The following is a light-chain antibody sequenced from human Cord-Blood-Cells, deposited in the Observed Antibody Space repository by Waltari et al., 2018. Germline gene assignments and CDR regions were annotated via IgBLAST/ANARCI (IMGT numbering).Light chain of an antibody. CDR1: SSDVGGSNY. CDR3: SSYTSSSTSYV. J-gene: IGLJ1*01. CDR2: EVS. V-gene: IGLV2-14*01. Sequence: QSALTQPASVSGSPGQSITISCTRTSSDVGGSNYVSWYQQHPGKAPKLMIYEVSNRPSGVSNRFSGSKSGNTASLTISGLQAEDEADYYCSSYTSSSTSYVFGTGTKVTVL.